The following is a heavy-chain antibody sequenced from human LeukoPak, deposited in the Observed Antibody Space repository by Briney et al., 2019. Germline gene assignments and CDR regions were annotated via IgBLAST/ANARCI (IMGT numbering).Heavy chain of an antibody. CDR2: MSFDGSHE. J-gene: IGHJ4*02. D-gene: IGHD2-15*01. CDR1: GLTFSNSA. Sequence: PGGSLRLSCVASGLTFSNSAMHWVRQAPGMGLEWVAIMSFDGSHERYGDSVKGRFTLSRDNSKNTLYLQINSLRTEDTAVYYCARGGKCSDGKCYLIDYWGQGTLVTVSS. CDR3: ARGGKCSDGKCYLIDY. V-gene: IGHV3-30*04.